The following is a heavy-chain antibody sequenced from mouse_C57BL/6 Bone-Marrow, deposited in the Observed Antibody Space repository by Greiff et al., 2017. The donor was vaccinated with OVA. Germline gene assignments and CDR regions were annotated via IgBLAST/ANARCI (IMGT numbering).Heavy chain of an antibody. J-gene: IGHJ2*01. Sequence: VQGVESGPELVKPGASVKISCKASGYAFSSSWMNWVKQRPGKGLEWIGRIYPGDGDTNYNGKFKDKATLTVDKSSSTAYMQLSSLTSEDSAVYYCARSYYYGSSYLDYWGQGTTLTVSS. CDR3: ARSYYYGSSYLDY. D-gene: IGHD1-1*01. CDR1: GYAFSSSW. CDR2: IYPGDGDT. V-gene: IGHV1-82*01.